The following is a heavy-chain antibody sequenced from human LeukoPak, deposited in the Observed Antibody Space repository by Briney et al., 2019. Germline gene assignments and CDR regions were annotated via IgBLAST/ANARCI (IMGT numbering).Heavy chain of an antibody. V-gene: IGHV3-33*01. Sequence: GGSLRLSCAASGFTFSSYGMHWVRQAPGKGLEWVAVIWFDASNKYYADSVKGRFTISRDNSKNTLYLQMNSLGAEDTAVYYCARGPDYYDSSGSFDYWGQGTLVTVSS. CDR3: ARGPDYYDSSGSFDY. CDR1: GFTFSSYG. D-gene: IGHD3-22*01. CDR2: IWFDASNK. J-gene: IGHJ4*02.